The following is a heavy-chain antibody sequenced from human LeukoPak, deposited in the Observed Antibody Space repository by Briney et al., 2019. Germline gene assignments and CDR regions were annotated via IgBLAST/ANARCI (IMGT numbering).Heavy chain of an antibody. V-gene: IGHV3-64D*06. CDR1: GFDFSDYS. CDR2: ISFDGATI. Sequence: GGSLRLSCTASGFDFSDYSIHWVRQPPGKGLEYISAISFDGATIYHADSVKGRFTISRDNSKNTLFLQMSSLRPEDTALYYCVRGAYYSDGGGYYPFDFWGQGALVIVSS. CDR3: VRGAYYSDGGGYYPFDF. J-gene: IGHJ4*02. D-gene: IGHD3-22*01.